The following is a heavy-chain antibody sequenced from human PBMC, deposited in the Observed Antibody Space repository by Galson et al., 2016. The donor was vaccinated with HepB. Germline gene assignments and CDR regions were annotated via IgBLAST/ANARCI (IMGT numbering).Heavy chain of an antibody. Sequence: SETLSLSCTVSGGSISSFYWSWIRQPPGKGLEWIGYMYFNGNTNYNPSLMSRAAISVDTSKNQFSLKLSSVTAADTAVYYCARHVRGTEGYYYYGMDVWGQGTTVTVSS. V-gene: IGHV4-59*08. D-gene: IGHD3-16*01. CDR1: GGSISSFY. J-gene: IGHJ6*02. CDR3: ARHVRGTEGYYYYGMDV. CDR2: MYFNGNT.